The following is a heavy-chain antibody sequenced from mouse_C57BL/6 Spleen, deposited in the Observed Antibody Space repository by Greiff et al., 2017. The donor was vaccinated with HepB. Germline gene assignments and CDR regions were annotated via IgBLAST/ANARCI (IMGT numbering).Heavy chain of an antibody. J-gene: IGHJ4*01. CDR2: INPNNGGT. CDR1: GYTFTDYY. CDR3: ARSGNYDAMDY. D-gene: IGHD2-1*01. Sequence: EVKLQQSGPELVKPGASVKISCKASGYTFTDYYMNWVKQSHGKSLEWIGDINPNNGGTSYNQKFKGKATLTVDKSSSTAYMELRSLTSEDSAVYYCARSGNYDAMDYWGQGTSVTVSS. V-gene: IGHV1-26*01.